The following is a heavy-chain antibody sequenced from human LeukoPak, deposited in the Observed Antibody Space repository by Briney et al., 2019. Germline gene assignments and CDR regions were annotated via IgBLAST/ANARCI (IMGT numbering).Heavy chain of an antibody. J-gene: IGHJ5*02. CDR2: ISAYSGST. Sequence: ASVKVSCKASGGTFSSYAISWVRQAPGQGLEWMGWISAYSGSTNYAQNLQGRVTMTTDTSTSTAYMELRSLRSDDTAVYYCARDKPSGPDWFDPWGQGTLVTVSS. D-gene: IGHD3-3*01. V-gene: IGHV1-18*01. CDR1: GGTFSSYA. CDR3: ARDKPSGPDWFDP.